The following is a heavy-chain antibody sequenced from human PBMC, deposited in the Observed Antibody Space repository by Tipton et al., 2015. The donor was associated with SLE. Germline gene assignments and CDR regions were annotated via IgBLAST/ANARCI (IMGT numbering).Heavy chain of an antibody. J-gene: IGHJ5*02. V-gene: IGHV4-4*07. Sequence: TLSLTCTVSGGPISSYYWSWIRQPAGKGLEWIGRIYTSGSTNYNPSLKSRVTMSVDTSKNQFSLKLSSVTAADTAVHYCARDRDDSSGSLFDPWGQGTLVTVSS. CDR2: IYTSGST. D-gene: IGHD3-22*01. CDR1: GGPISSYY. CDR3: ARDRDDSSGSLFDP.